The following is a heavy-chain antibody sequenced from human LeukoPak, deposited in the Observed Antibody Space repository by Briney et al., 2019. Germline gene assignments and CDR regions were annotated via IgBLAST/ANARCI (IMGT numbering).Heavy chain of an antibody. J-gene: IGHJ4*02. CDR2: IYTSGST. Sequence: PSETLSLTCTVTGGSISSYYWSWIRQPAGKGLEWIGRIYTSGSTNYNPSLKSRVTMSVDTSRDQFSLKLSSVTAADTAVYYCARGLAVAGFDYWGQGTLVTVSS. V-gene: IGHV4-4*07. CDR1: GGSISSYY. CDR3: ARGLAVAGFDY. D-gene: IGHD6-19*01.